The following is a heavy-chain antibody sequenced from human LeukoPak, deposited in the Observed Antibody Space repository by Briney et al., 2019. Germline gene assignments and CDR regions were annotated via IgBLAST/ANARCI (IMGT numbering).Heavy chain of an antibody. D-gene: IGHD6-19*01. CDR1: GGSISSGGYY. CDR2: IYYSGST. V-gene: IGHV4-31*03. Sequence: PSQTLSLTCTVSGGSISSGGYYWSWIRQHPGKGLEWIGYIYYSGSTYYNPSLKSRVTISVDTSKNQFSLKLSSVTAADTAVYYCARALSKSQWQVPEFDYWGQGTLVTVSS. J-gene: IGHJ4*02. CDR3: ARALSKSQWQVPEFDY.